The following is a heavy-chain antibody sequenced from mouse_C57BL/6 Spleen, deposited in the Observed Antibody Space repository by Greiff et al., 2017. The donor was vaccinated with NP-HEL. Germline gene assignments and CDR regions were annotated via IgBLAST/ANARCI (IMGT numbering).Heavy chain of an antibody. V-gene: IGHV1-15*01. Sequence: QVQLKESGAELVRPGASVTLSCKASGYTFTDYEMHWVKQTPVHGLEWIGAIDPETGGTAYNQKFKGKAILTADKSSSTAYMELRSLTSEDSAVYYCTRHPSYAMGCWGQGTSVTV. CDR1: GYTFTDYE. CDR3: TRHPSYAMGC. J-gene: IGHJ4*01. CDR2: IDPETGGT.